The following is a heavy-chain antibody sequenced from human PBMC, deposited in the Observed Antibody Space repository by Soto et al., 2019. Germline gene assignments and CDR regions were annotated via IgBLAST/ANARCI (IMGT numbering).Heavy chain of an antibody. J-gene: IGHJ6*02. CDR2: IYSGGST. CDR3: ARDSLQPHYYYYGMDV. V-gene: IGHV3-53*01. Sequence: GGSLRLSCAASGFTVSSNYMSWVRQAPGKGLEWVSVIYSGGSTYYADSVKGRFTISRDNSKNTLYLQMNSLRAEDTAVYYCARDSLQPHYYYYGMDVWGQGTTVTVSS. CDR1: GFTVSSNY. D-gene: IGHD3-16*02.